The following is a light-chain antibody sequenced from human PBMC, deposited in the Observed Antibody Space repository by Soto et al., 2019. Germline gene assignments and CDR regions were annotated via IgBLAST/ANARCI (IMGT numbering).Light chain of an antibody. CDR1: QSVSSSY. CDR2: GAS. CDR3: QQYGSWT. V-gene: IGKV3-20*01. Sequence: EIVLTQSPGTLSFSPVERSTLSFRASQSVSSSYLAWYQQKPGQAPRLLIYGASSRATGIPDRFSGSGSGTDFTLTISRLEPEDFAVYYCQQYGSWTFGQGTKVDIK. J-gene: IGKJ1*01.